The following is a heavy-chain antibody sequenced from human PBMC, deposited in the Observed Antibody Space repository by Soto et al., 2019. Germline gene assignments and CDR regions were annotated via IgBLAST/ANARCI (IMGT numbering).Heavy chain of an antibody. Sequence: QVQLQESGPGLVQPSGPLSLTCGVFGGSISNSNWWTWVRRPPGKGLEWIGEIYHTGITNYNSSLMSLFTVSLDKPNNHFSLNLSSVTAADKFVYSCAQRPIVGAAIWGQGTLVTVSS. CDR1: GGSISNSNW. CDR3: AQRPIVGAAI. CDR2: IYHTGIT. J-gene: IGHJ4*02. D-gene: IGHD1-26*01. V-gene: IGHV4-4*02.